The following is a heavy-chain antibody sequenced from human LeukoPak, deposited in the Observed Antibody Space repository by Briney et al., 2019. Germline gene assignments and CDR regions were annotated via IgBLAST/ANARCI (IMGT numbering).Heavy chain of an antibody. CDR3: ARGRFIVVVTTGDAFDI. CDR1: GFTFSSYS. V-gene: IGHV3-21*01. Sequence: GGSLRLSCAASGFTFSSYSMNWVRQAPGKGLEWVSSISSSSSYIYYADSVKGRFTISRDNAKNSLYLQMNSLRAEDTAVYYCARGRFIVVVTTGDAFDIWGQGTMVTVSS. CDR2: ISSSSSYI. D-gene: IGHD2-21*02. J-gene: IGHJ3*02.